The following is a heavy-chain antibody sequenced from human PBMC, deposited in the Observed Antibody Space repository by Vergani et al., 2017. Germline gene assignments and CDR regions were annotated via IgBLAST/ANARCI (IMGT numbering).Heavy chain of an antibody. CDR1: GGSISSGGYY. D-gene: IGHD3-22*01. V-gene: IGHV4-31*03. J-gene: IGHJ3*02. CDR2: LYYSGST. Sequence: QVQLQESGPGLVKPSQTLSLTCTVSGGSISSGGYYWSWIRQHPGKGLEWIGYLYYSGSTYYNPSLKSRVTISVDTSKNQFSLKLSSVTAADTAVYYCARGFSYYYDSSGYPSDAFDIWGQGTMVTVSS. CDR3: ARGFSYYYDSSGYPSDAFDI.